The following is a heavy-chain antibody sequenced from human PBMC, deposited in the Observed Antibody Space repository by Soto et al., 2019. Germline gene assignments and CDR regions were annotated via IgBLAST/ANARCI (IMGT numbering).Heavy chain of an antibody. CDR3: AKYCSGGSCYADY. D-gene: IGHD2-15*01. CDR1: GFTFSSYG. CDR2: ISYDGSNK. Sequence: QVQLVESGGGVVQPGRSLRLSCAASGFTFSSYGMHWVRQAPGKGLEWVAVISYDGSNKYYADSVKGRFTISRDNSKNTLYLQMNSLRAEDTAVYYCAKYCSGGSCYADYWGQGTLVTVSS. J-gene: IGHJ4*02. V-gene: IGHV3-30*18.